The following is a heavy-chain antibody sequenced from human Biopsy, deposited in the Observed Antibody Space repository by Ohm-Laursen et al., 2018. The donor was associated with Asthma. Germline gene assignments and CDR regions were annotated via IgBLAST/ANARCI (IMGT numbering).Heavy chain of an antibody. CDR1: PGSFSGFF. V-gene: IGHV4-34*01. CDR3: ARGPELDV. Sequence: PSDTLSLTCTVYPGSFSGFFWTWIRQSPGKGLEWIGETNERGVTNSNPSLKSRVIISIDTYWNRVSLKLTSVTAADTAVYYCARGPELDVWGQGTTVTVSS. CDR2: TNERGVT. J-gene: IGHJ6*02.